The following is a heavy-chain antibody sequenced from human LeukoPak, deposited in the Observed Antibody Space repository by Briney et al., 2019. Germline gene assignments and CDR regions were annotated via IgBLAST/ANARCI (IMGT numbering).Heavy chain of an antibody. CDR2: INTNTGNP. J-gene: IGHJ4*02. D-gene: IGHD5-24*01. Sequence: GASVKVSCKASGYTFTSYAMNWVRQAPGQGLEWMGWINTNTGNPTYAQGFTGRFVFSLDTFVSTAYLQISSLKAEDTAVYYCARVGSRDGYNESPADWGQGTLVTVSS. V-gene: IGHV7-4-1*02. CDR3: ARVGSRDGYNESPAD. CDR1: GYTFTSYA.